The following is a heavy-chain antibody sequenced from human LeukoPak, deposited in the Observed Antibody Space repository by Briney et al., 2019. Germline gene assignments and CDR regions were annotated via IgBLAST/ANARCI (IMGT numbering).Heavy chain of an antibody. J-gene: IGHJ4*02. CDR3: ARRGESRRMYYFVY. Sequence: AASVKLSCKASGYTFTSYGISWVRQAPGQGLEWMGWISAYNGNTNYAQKLQGRVTMTTDTPTRTAYMELRSLRSDDTAVYYCARRGESRRMYYFVYWGQGTLVSVPS. V-gene: IGHV1-18*04. CDR2: ISAYNGNT. D-gene: IGHD2-21*01. CDR1: GYTFTSYG.